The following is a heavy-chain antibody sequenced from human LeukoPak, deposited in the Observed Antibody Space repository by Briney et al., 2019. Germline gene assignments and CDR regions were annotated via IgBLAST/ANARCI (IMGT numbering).Heavy chain of an antibody. CDR1: GYTFTGYY. D-gene: IGHD6-19*01. V-gene: IGHV1-2*06. Sequence: ASVKVSCKASGYTFTGYYMHWVRQAPGQGLEWMGRINPNSGGTNYAQKFQGRVTMTRDTSISTAYMELSRLRSDDTAVYYCARVMAGTWDDAFDIWGQGTMVTVSS. CDR3: ARVMAGTWDDAFDI. CDR2: INPNSGGT. J-gene: IGHJ3*02.